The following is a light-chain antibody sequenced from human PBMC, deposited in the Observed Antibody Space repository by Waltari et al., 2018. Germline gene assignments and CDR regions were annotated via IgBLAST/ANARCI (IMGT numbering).Light chain of an antibody. CDR3: QQYKNWPWT. V-gene: IGKV3-15*01. J-gene: IGKJ1*01. CDR2: GAS. CDR1: QSFSSN. Sequence: EIVMTQSPATLSVSPGERATPPCRASQSFSSNLAWYQQKPGQAPRLLIYGASTRATGIPAGLSGSGSGTEFTLTISSLQSEDFAVYYCQQYKNWPWTFGLGTKVEIK.